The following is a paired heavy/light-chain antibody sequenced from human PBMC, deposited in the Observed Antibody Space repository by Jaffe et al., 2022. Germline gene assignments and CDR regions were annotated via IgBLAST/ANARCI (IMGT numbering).Heavy chain of an antibody. J-gene: IGHJ4*02. V-gene: IGHV4-34*01. CDR3: ASRHHPIKSCSGGICYTRDF. CDR1: GGSFRLYY. D-gene: IGHD2-15*01. CDR2: INHNGNT. Sequence: QVQIQQWGAGLLKPSETLSLTCGVSGGSFRLYYWTWIRQTPGRGLEWIGEINHNGNTNYSPSLMSRVTISADTSKNQFSLILKSVTAADTAIYYCASRHHPIKSCSGGICYTRDFWGQGILVTVSS.
Light chain of an antibody. CDR1: QSIPSNS. V-gene: IGKV3-20*01. J-gene: IGKJ2*01. Sequence: IVLTQSPGTLSLSRGERATLSCRASQSIPSNSLAWYQQKQGQAPRLLIYGASNRAIGLPDRFTGSGSGTDFVLTISSLEPEDFAVYYCQQYGSPPRTFGPGTKLDI. CDR3: QQYGSPPRT. CDR2: GAS.